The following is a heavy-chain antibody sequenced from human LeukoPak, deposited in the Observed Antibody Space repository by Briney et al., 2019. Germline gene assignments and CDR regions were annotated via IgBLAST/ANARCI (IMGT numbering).Heavy chain of an antibody. CDR2: ISGSGGST. V-gene: IGHV3-23*01. D-gene: IGHD6-19*01. J-gene: IGHJ4*02. CDR3: ARVTPTIAVAGTSYYFDY. Sequence: GGSLRLSCAASGFTFSDYYMSWIRQAPGKGLEWVSAISGSGGSTYYADSVKGRFTISRDNSKNTLYLQMNSLRAEDTAVYYCARVTPTIAVAGTSYYFDYWGQGTLVTVSS. CDR1: GFTFSDYY.